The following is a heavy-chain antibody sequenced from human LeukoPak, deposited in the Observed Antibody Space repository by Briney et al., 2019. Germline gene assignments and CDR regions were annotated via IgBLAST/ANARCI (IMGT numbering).Heavy chain of an antibody. CDR3: ARVHITMVRGVIITYCFDY. CDR2: INHSGST. D-gene: IGHD3-10*01. V-gene: IGHV4-34*01. J-gene: IGHJ4*02. CDR1: GGSFSGYY. Sequence: SETLSLTCAVYGGSFSGYYWSWIRQPPGKGLEWIGEINHSGSTNYNPSLKSRVTISVDTSKNQFSLKLSSVTAADTAVYYCARVHITMVRGVIITYCFDYWGQGTLVTVSS.